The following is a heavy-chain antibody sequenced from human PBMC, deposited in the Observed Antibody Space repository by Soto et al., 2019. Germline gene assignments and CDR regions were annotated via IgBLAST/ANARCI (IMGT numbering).Heavy chain of an antibody. CDR2: INVYNGNT. D-gene: IGHD3-10*01. CDR3: ARGVGSESYYNHDTWFDP. CDR1: GYTFTNYG. J-gene: IGHJ5*02. V-gene: IGHV1-18*01. Sequence: QVQLVQSGGEVKKPGASVKVSCKASGYTFTNYGISWVRQAPGQGLEWMGWINVYNGNTKYAQKVQGRVTMTTDTSTSTAYMELGSLRSDDTAVYYCARGVGSESYYNHDTWFDPWGQGTLVTVSS.